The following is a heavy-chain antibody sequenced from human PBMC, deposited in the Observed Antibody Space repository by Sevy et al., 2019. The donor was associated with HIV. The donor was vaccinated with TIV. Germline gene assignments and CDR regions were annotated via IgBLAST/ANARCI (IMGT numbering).Heavy chain of an antibody. CDR1: GGTFSNYA. D-gene: IGHD2-2*01. CDR2: IIPIFGTT. J-gene: IGHJ4*02. CDR3: ARTPILVIPGATDLYFDN. V-gene: IGHV1-69*13. Sequence: ASLKVSCKASGGTFSNYALSWARQAPGQGLEWMGGIIPIFGTTNFAQTFQGRVTITADEFTSTAYMELSSLRSADTAVYYCARTPILVIPGATDLYFDNWGQGTLVTVSS.